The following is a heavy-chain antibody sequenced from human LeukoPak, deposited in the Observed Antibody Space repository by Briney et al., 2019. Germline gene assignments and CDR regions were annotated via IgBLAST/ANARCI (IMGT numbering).Heavy chain of an antibody. D-gene: IGHD3-10*01. CDR3: ARHGFGSGSHWYFDL. CDR1: GYSLASYW. CDR2: IYPGDSDT. J-gene: IGHJ2*01. Sequence: GESLKISCKGSGYSLASYWIGWVRQMPGKGLEWMGIIYPGDSDTRYSPSFQGQVTISADKSISTAYLQWSSLKASDTAMYYCARHGFGSGSHWYFDLWGRGTLVTVSS. V-gene: IGHV5-51*01.